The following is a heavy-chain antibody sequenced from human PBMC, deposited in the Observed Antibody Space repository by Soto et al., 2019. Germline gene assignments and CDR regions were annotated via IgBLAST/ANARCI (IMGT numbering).Heavy chain of an antibody. D-gene: IGHD2-15*01. CDR3: ASNVAADDALDV. CDR2: IYHSGNT. V-gene: IGHV4-30-2*01. CDR1: GGSISSGGYS. J-gene: IGHJ3*01. Sequence: TLTLACAVCGGSISSGGYSWTWIRQPPGKGLEWIGYIYHSGNTYYNPSLKSRVTISGDRSKNLFTLNLSSVTAADTAVYYCASNVAADDALDVCGQGTMVTVSS.